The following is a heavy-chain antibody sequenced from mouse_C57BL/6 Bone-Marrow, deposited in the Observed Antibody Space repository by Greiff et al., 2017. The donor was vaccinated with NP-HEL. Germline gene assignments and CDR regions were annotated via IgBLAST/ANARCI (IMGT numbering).Heavy chain of an antibody. CDR3: ARNDGYYSWFAY. D-gene: IGHD2-3*01. Sequence: VQLQQPGPELVKPGASVKISCKASGYTFTDYYMNWVKQSHGKSLEWIGDINPNNGGTSYNQKFKGKATLTVDKSSSTAYMELRSLTSEDSAVYYCARNDGYYSWFAYWGQGTLVTVSA. CDR1: GYTFTDYY. V-gene: IGHV1-26*01. CDR2: INPNNGGT. J-gene: IGHJ3*01.